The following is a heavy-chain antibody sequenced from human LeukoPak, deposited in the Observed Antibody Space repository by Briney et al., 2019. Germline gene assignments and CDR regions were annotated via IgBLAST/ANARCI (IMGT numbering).Heavy chain of an antibody. D-gene: IGHD5-18*01. V-gene: IGHV1-46*01. CDR3: ARDLSAMVSFDY. Sequence: ASVKVPCKASGYTXTXYYMHXXXQAXGQGLEWMGIINSSGGNTSYAQKCQGRVTMTRDTSTSTVYMELSSLRSEDTAVYYCARDLSAMVSFDYWGQGTLVTVSS. CDR2: INSSGGNT. J-gene: IGHJ4*02. CDR1: GYTXTXYY.